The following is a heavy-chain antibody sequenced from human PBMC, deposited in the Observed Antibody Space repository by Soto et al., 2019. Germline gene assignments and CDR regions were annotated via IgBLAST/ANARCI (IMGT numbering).Heavy chain of an antibody. J-gene: IGHJ3*02. CDR2: IYPGDSDT. D-gene: IGHD2-15*01. Sequence: PGESLKISCKCSGYSFTSYWIGLVRQMPGKGLEWMGIIYPGDSDTRYSPSFQGQVTISADKSISTAYLQWSSLKASDTAMYYCARRGIQGYCSGGSCYWRAFDIWGQGTMVTVSS. CDR3: ARRGIQGYCSGGSCYWRAFDI. CDR1: GYSFTSYW. V-gene: IGHV5-51*01.